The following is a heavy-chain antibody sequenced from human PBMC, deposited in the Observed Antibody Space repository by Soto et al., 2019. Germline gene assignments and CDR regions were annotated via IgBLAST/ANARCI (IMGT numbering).Heavy chain of an antibody. V-gene: IGHV3-30-3*01. CDR1: GFTFSSYE. CDR3: ARATYYYDSTGPKIGYFDY. J-gene: IGHJ4*02. D-gene: IGHD3-22*01. Sequence: GSLRLSCAASGFTFSSYEMNWVRQAPGKGLEWVAVISYDASNKYYADSVKGRFTISRDNSKNTLFLQMNSLRAEDTAVYFCARATYYYDSTGPKIGYFDYWGQGTLVTVSS. CDR2: ISYDASNK.